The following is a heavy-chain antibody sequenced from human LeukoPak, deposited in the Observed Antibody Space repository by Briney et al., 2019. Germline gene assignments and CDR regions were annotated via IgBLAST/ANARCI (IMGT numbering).Heavy chain of an antibody. CDR3: AGVGHETVFDG. J-gene: IGHJ5*02. CDR1: AASISSYY. Sequence: KPSETLSLTCTVAAASISSYYCSWIRQPPGKGLEWIGYIYYSGSTNYNPSLKSRVTISLDTSKNQFSLKLTSVTAAETAVYFIAGVGHETVFDGWGQGTLVTVSS. CDR2: IYYSGST. D-gene: IGHD1-14*01. V-gene: IGHV4-59*01.